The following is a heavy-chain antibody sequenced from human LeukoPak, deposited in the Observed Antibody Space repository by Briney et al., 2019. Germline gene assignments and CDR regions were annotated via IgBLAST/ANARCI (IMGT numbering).Heavy chain of an antibody. D-gene: IGHD3-22*01. CDR1: GYTFTSYA. CDR2: INAGNGNT. Sequence: GASVKVSCKASGYTFTSYAMHWVRQAPGQRLEWMRWINAGNGNTKYSQEFQGRVTITRDTSASTAYMELSSLRSEDMAVYYCARSDYYDSSGYYGFFDYWGQGTLVTVSS. J-gene: IGHJ4*02. V-gene: IGHV1-3*03. CDR3: ARSDYYDSSGYYGFFDY.